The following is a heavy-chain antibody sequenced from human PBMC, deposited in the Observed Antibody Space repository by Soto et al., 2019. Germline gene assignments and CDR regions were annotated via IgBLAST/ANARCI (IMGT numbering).Heavy chain of an antibody. CDR2: IYYSGST. Sequence: SKTLSLTCTVSGGSISSGDYYWSWIRQPPGKGLEWIGYIYYSGSTHYNPSLESRVTISVDTSKNQFSLKLSSVTAADTAIYYCAGDVRSGSYRFDYWGQGTLVTVSS. J-gene: IGHJ4*02. V-gene: IGHV4-30-4*01. D-gene: IGHD1-26*01. CDR3: AGDVRSGSYRFDY. CDR1: GGSISSGDYY.